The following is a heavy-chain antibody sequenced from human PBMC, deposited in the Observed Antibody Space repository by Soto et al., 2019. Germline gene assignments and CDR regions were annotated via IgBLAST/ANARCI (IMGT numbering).Heavy chain of an antibody. V-gene: IGHV1-2*04. CDR1: GYTFTGYY. CDR3: AREEPGGTDAFDN. J-gene: IGHJ3*02. D-gene: IGHD3-16*01. CDR2: INRNSWGT. Sequence: ASVNDSCKASGYTFTGYYMHWVRQAPGQGLEGMGWINRNSWGTNYAQEFQGWVIMTRNTSISTAYMELSRLRSDEAAVYYGAREEPGGTDAFDNWGQGTMVTVSS.